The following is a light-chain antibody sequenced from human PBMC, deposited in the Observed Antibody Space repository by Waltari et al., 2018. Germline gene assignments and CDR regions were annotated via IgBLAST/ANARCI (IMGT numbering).Light chain of an antibody. CDR1: SSDVGGYNY. CDR3: SSYTSSSTPYV. Sequence: QSAQTQPASVSGSPGQSITISCTGTSSDVGGYNYVSLYQQHPGKAPKLMIYDVSNRPSGVSNRFSGSKSGNTASLTISGLQAEDEADYYCSSYTSSSTPYVFGTGTKVTVL. CDR2: DVS. V-gene: IGLV2-14*01. J-gene: IGLJ1*01.